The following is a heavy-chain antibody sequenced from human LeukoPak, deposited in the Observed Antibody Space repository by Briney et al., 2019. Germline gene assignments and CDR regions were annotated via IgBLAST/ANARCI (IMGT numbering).Heavy chain of an antibody. Sequence: GGSLRLSCAASGFTFSSYAMHWVRQAPGKGLEWVAVISYDGSNKYYADSVKGRFTISRDNSKNTLYLQMDSLRAEDTAVYYCARDWTGQQLVRAYFDYWGQGTLVTVSS. CDR1: GFTFSSYA. CDR3: ARDWTGQQLVRAYFDY. V-gene: IGHV3-30-3*01. CDR2: ISYDGSNK. D-gene: IGHD6-13*01. J-gene: IGHJ4*02.